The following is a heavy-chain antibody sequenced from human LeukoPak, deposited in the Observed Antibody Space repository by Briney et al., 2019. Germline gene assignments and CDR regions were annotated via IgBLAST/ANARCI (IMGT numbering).Heavy chain of an antibody. CDR3: ARGRYCSGGSCQRLDY. V-gene: IGHV3-7*01. CDR1: GFTFSSYW. CDR2: IKQDGSEK. D-gene: IGHD2-15*01. J-gene: IGHJ4*02. Sequence: GGSLRLSCAVSGFTFSSYWMTWVRQAPGKGLEWVANIKQDGSEKYYVDSMKGRFTISRDNAGNSLYLQMNSLRAEDTAVYYCARGRYCSGGSCQRLDYWGQGTLVTVSS.